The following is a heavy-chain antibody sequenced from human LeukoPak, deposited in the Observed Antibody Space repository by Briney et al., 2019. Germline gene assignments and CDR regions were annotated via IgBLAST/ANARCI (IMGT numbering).Heavy chain of an antibody. CDR1: GFTFSSHV. V-gene: IGHV3-23*01. J-gene: IGHJ4*02. D-gene: IGHD3-9*01. CDR3: ASGVRYFDSGAPFDY. CDR2: ISTSSGRT. Sequence: GGSLRLSCAASGFTFSSHVISWVRQTPGKGLEWVSAISTSSGRTYYADSVKGRFSISRDNSKNTLYLQINSLRADDTAVYYCASGVRYFDSGAPFDYWGQGTLVTVSS.